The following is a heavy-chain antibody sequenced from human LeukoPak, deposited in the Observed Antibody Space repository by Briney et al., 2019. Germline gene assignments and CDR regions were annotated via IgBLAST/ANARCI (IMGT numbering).Heavy chain of an antibody. V-gene: IGHV3-7*01. CDR3: ARAATGITIFGVVTRFDY. Sequence: GGSLRLSCAASGFTFSSFWMSWVRHAPGKGLEWVANIKGDGSEIYYVDSVKGRFTISRDNAKNSLYLQMNSLRAEDTAVYYCARAATGITIFGVVTRFDYWGQGTLVTVSS. D-gene: IGHD3-3*01. CDR2: IKGDGSEI. CDR1: GFTFSSFW. J-gene: IGHJ4*02.